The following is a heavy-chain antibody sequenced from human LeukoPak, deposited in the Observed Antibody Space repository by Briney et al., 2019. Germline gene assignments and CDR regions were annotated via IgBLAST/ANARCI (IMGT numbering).Heavy chain of an antibody. J-gene: IGHJ5*02. CDR3: ARHPIAAGGAYNWFDP. V-gene: IGHV5-51*01. CDR2: IYPGDSDT. D-gene: IGHD6-13*01. CDR1: GYSFTSYW. Sequence: KVGESLKISCKGSGYSFTSYWIGWVRQMPGKGLEWMGIIYPGDSDTRYSPSFQGQVTISVDTSINTAYLQWISLKASDTAMYYCARHPIAAGGAYNWFDPWGQGTLVTVSS.